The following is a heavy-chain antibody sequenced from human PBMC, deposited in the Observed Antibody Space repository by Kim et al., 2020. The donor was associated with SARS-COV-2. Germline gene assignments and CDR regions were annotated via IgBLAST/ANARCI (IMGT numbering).Heavy chain of an antibody. CDR3: SRASVDGSSSEDY. CDR1: GFTFNEYY. CDR2: ISGSGKYT. D-gene: IGHD6-6*01. V-gene: IGHV3-11*06. J-gene: IGHJ4*02. Sequence: GGSLRLSCAASGFTFNEYYMNWIRQAPGKGLEWLSYISGSGKYTKYADSVKGRFTISIDNAKNSLYLEMNSLRAEASAMSDCSRASVDGSSSEDYWVQGT.